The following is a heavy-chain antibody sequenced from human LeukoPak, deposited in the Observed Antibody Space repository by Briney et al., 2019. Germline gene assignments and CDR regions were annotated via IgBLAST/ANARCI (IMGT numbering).Heavy chain of an antibody. CDR3: ARDHCSSTSCRNVGHWFDP. Sequence: ASVKVSCKASGYTFTGYYMHWVRQAPGQGLEWMGWINPNSGGTNYAQKFQGRVTMTRGTSISTAYMELSRLRSDDTAVYYCARDHCSSTSCRNVGHWFDPWGQGTLVTVSS. V-gene: IGHV1-2*02. CDR1: GYTFTGYY. D-gene: IGHD2-2*01. CDR2: INPNSGGT. J-gene: IGHJ5*02.